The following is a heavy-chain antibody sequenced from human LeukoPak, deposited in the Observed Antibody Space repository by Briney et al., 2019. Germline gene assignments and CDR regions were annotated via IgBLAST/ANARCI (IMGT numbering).Heavy chain of an antibody. CDR3: ARDYTSCYWCYYYGMDV. Sequence: ASVKVSCKASGYTFTGYYMHWVRQAPGRGLEWMGWINPNSGGTNYAQKFQGRVTMTRDTPISTAYMELSRLRSDDTAVYYCARDYTSCYWCYYYGMDVWGQGTTVTVSS. CDR1: GYTFTGYY. V-gene: IGHV1-2*02. D-gene: IGHD2-2*01. J-gene: IGHJ6*02. CDR2: INPNSGGT.